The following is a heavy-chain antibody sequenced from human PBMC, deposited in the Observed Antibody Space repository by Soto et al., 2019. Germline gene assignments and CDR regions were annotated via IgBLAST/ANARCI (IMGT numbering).Heavy chain of an antibody. V-gene: IGHV5-51*01. J-gene: IGHJ6*02. Sequence: PGESLKISCKGSGYSFMNYWIGWVRQMPGKGLEWMGIIYPGDSDIRYSPSFQGQVTISADKSISTAYLQWSGLKASDTAIYYCARQLPYGGNSYYGMDVWGQGTTVTVSS. CDR2: IYPGDSDI. CDR1: GYSFMNYW. CDR3: ARQLPYGGNSYYGMDV. D-gene: IGHD2-15*01.